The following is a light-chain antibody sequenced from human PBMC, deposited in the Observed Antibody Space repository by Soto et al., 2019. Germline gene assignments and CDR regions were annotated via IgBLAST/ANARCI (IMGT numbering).Light chain of an antibody. V-gene: IGKV3-20*01. CDR1: QSVSSNY. J-gene: IGKJ1*01. CDR2: ATS. Sequence: EIVLTQSPGTLSLSPGERATLSCRASQSVSSNYLAWYQQKPGQAPRLLIYATSSRATGIPDRFSGSGSGTDFTLAISRLEPEDFAVYYCHQYGYSSWTFGQGT. CDR3: HQYGYSSWT.